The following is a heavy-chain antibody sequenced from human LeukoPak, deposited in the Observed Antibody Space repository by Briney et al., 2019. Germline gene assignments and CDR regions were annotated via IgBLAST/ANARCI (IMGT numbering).Heavy chain of an antibody. CDR1: GFTFSSYS. CDR2: ISSSSSYI. Sequence: GGSLRLSCTASGFTFSSYSMNWVRQAPGKGLEWVSSISSSSSYIYYADSVKGRFTISRDNAKNSLYLQMNSLRAEDTAVYYCARVDSSGWSDFDYWGQGTLVTVSS. D-gene: IGHD6-19*01. V-gene: IGHV3-21*01. CDR3: ARVDSSGWSDFDY. J-gene: IGHJ4*02.